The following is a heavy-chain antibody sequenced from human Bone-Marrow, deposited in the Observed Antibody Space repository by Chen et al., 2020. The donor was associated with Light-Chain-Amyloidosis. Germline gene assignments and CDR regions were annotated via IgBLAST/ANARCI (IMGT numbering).Heavy chain of an antibody. D-gene: IGHD2-21*01. CDR2: ISGSGGST. J-gene: IGHJ6*02. V-gene: IGHV3-23*01. Sequence: EVQLLESGGGLVQTGGSLRLSCAASGFNFSSYAMSWVRQAPGKGLEWVSGISGSGGSTYYADSVKGRFTISRDNSKNTLYLQMNSLRAEDTAVYYCAKRPPYPSIYGMDVWGQGTTVTVSS. CDR3: AKRPPYPSIYGMDV. CDR1: GFNFSSYA.